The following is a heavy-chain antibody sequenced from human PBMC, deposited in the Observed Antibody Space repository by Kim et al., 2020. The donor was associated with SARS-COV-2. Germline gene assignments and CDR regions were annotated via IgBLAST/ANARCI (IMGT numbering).Heavy chain of an antibody. V-gene: IGHV4-59*01. CDR2: IHYSGST. Sequence: SYTLSLTCTFSVGSINNYYWGWIRQPPGKRLEWIGFIHYSGSTSYNPSLKSRVTISVDTSKNQFSLKLSSVSAADTAVYYCARENYFDYWGQGTLVTVSS. CDR1: VGSINNYY. CDR3: ARENYFDY. J-gene: IGHJ4*02.